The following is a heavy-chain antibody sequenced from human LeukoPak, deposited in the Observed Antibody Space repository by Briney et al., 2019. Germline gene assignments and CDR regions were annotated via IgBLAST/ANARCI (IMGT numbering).Heavy chain of an antibody. CDR3: ARWMGGAAAGHYYYYMDV. D-gene: IGHD6-13*01. Sequence: SETLSLTCTASGVSISSYYWSWIRQPPGKGLEWLGYIYYSGSTNYNPSLKSRVTISVDTSKNQFSLKLSSVTAADTAVYYCARWMGGAAAGHYYYYMDVWGKGTTVTISS. CDR2: IYYSGST. J-gene: IGHJ6*03. CDR1: GVSISSYY. V-gene: IGHV4-59*01.